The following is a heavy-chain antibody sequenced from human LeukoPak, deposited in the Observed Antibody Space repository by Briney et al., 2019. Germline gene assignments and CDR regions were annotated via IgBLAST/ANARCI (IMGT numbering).Heavy chain of an antibody. CDR3: ASSSLNCGGDCSVGFDI. D-gene: IGHD2-21*02. Sequence: GESLKISCKGSGYSFTSYWIVWVRQMPGKGQEWMGIIYPGDSDTRYSPSFQGQVTISADTSISTAYLQWSSLKASDTAMYYCASSSLNCGGDCSVGFDIWGQGTMVTVSS. V-gene: IGHV5-51*01. CDR2: IYPGDSDT. J-gene: IGHJ3*02. CDR1: GYSFTSYW.